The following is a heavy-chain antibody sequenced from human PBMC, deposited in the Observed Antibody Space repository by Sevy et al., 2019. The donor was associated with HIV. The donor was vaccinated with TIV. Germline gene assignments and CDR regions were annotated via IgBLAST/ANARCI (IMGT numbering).Heavy chain of an antibody. CDR2: IKSKTDGGTT. V-gene: IGHV3-15*01. D-gene: IGHD2-2*02. CDR3: TTVDYCSSTSCYNYYYGMDV. Sequence: GSLRLSCAASGFTFSNAWMSWVRQAPGKGLEWVGRIKSKTDGGTTDYAAPVKGRFTISRDDSKNTLYLQMNSLKTEDTAVYYCTTVDYCSSTSCYNYYYGMDVWGQGTTVTVSS. J-gene: IGHJ6*02. CDR1: GFTFSNAW.